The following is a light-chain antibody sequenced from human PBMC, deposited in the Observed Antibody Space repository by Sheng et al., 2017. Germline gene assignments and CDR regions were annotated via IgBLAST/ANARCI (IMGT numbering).Light chain of an antibody. CDR2: GKN. J-gene: IGLJ1*01. V-gene: IGLV3-19*01. CDR1: SLRSYY. CDR3: NSRDSSGNPLYV. Sequence: SSELIQDPAVSVALGQTVRITCQGDSLRSYYASWYQQKPGQAPVLVIYGKNNRPSGIPDRFSGSSSGNTASLTITGAQAEDEADYYCNSRDSSGNPLYVFGTGTKVTVL.